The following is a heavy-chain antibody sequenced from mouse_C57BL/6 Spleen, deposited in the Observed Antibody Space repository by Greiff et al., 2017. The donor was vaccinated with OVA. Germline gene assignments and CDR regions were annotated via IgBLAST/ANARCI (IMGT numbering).Heavy chain of an antibody. Sequence: QVQLQQPGAELVKPGASVKMSCKASGYTFTSYWITWVKQRPGQGLEWIGNINPSNGGTNYNEKFKSKATLTVDKSSSTAYMQLSSLTSEDSAVYYCARSGDYDDPFAYWGQGTLVTVSA. CDR1: GYTFTSYW. J-gene: IGHJ3*01. CDR3: ARSGDYDDPFAY. CDR2: INPSNGGT. V-gene: IGHV1-53*01. D-gene: IGHD2-4*01.